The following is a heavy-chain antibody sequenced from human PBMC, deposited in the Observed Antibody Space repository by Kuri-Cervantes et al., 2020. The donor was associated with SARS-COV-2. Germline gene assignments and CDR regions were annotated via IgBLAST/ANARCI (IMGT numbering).Heavy chain of an antibody. CDR3: ARDWGAIFGVATQFDY. CDR2: IRYDGSDK. Sequence: LSLTCVPSGFTFSGYDMHWVRQAPGKGLEWVAFIRYDGSDKYYADSVKGRFTVSRDNSKNTLYLQMNSLRVEDTALYYCARDWGAIFGVATQFDYWGQGTLVTVSS. CDR1: GFTFSGYD. D-gene: IGHD3-3*01. V-gene: IGHV3-30*02. J-gene: IGHJ4*02.